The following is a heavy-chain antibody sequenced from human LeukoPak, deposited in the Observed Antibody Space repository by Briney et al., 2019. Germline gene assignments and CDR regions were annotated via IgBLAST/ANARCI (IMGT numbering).Heavy chain of an antibody. CDR3: AKDQESIRPLSPFDY. J-gene: IGHJ4*02. CDR1: GFTFSSYG. CDR2: IWYDGSNK. V-gene: IGHV3-33*06. D-gene: IGHD6-6*01. Sequence: GRSLRLSCAASGFTFSSYGMHWVRQAPGKGLEWVAVIWYDGSNKYYADSVKGRFTISRENSKNTLYLQMNSLRAEDTAVYFCAKDQESIRPLSPFDYWGQGTLVTVSS.